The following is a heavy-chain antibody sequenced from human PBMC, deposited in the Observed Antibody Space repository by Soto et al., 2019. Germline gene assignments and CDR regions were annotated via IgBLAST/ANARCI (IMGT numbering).Heavy chain of an antibody. J-gene: IGHJ6*02. CDR3: ARDLDVGYGDYYYYGMDV. Sequence: PGGSLRLSCAASGFTFSSYAMHWVRQAPGKGLEWVAVISYDGSNKYYADSVKGRFTISRDNSKNTLYLQMNSLRAEDTAVYYCARDLDVGYGDYYYYGMDVWGQATTVTVSS. V-gene: IGHV3-30-3*01. CDR1: GFTFSSYA. CDR2: ISYDGSNK. D-gene: IGHD4-17*01.